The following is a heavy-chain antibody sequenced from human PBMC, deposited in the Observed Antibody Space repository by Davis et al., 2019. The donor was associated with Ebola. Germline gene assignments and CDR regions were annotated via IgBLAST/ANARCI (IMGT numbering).Heavy chain of an antibody. V-gene: IGHV1-8*01. D-gene: IGHD6-19*01. CDR2: MNPNSGNT. CDR1: GYTFTSYD. J-gene: IGHJ6*02. Sequence: ASVKVSCKASGYTFTSYDINWVRQATGQGLEWMGWMNPNSGNTGYAQKFQGRVTMTRNTSISTAYMELSSMGSEDTAVYYCSRVRAGHYYYYGMDVWGQGTTVTVSS. CDR3: SRVRAGHYYYYGMDV.